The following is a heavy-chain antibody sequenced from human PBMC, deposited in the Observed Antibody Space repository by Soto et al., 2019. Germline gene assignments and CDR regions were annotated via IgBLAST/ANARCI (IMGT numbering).Heavy chain of an antibody. V-gene: IGHV1-2*02. CDR2: INPNSGGT. CDR3: ARRKGDYYDSSGYHYYFDY. Sequence: ASVKVSCKASGYTFTGYYMHWVRQAPGQGLEWMGWINPNSGGTKSAQKFQGRVTMTRDTSISTAYMELSRLRSDDTAVYYCARRKGDYYDSSGYHYYFDYWGQGTLVTVSS. J-gene: IGHJ4*02. D-gene: IGHD3-22*01. CDR1: GYTFTGYY.